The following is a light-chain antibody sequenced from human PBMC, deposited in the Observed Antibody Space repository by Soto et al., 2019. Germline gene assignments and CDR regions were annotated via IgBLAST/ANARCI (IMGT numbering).Light chain of an antibody. J-gene: IGLJ3*02. CDR3: CSYAGSRTFV. V-gene: IGLV2-23*01. CDR2: EGS. CDR1: SSDVGAYNL. Sequence: QSVLTQPASVSGSPEQSITISCTGTSSDVGAYNLVSWYQQHPGKAPKLIIYEGSKRPSGISHRFSGSKSDNTASLTISGLRAGDEAHYHCCSYAGSRTFVFGGGTKLTVL.